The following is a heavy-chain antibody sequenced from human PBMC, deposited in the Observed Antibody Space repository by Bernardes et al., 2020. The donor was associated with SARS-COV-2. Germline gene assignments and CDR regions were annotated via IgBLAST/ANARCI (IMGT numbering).Heavy chain of an antibody. J-gene: IGHJ4*02. CDR2: ITPNSGGT. Sequence: VQVSCKASGDTFTGYYMHWVRQAPGQGLEWMGWITPNSGGTNYAQKFQGRVTMTRDTSISTAYMELSRLRSDDTAVYYCARDASIAAAGTNFDYWGQGTLVTVSS. CDR3: ARDASIAAAGTNFDY. CDR1: GDTFTGYY. D-gene: IGHD6-13*01. V-gene: IGHV1-2*02.